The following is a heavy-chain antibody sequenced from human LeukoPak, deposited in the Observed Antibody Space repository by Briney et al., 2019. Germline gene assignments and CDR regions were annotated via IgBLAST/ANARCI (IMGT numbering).Heavy chain of an antibody. J-gene: IGHJ4*02. V-gene: IGHV3-23*01. Sequence: GGSPRLSCAASGFTLTNYAMSWVRQAPGKGLEWVSGITSAGASTYYTDSVKGRFTISRNNSKNTLYLQMNSLRAEDTAVYYCAKDSGANKGYFDYWGQGTLVTVSS. CDR3: AKDSGANKGYFDY. CDR1: GFTLTNYA. D-gene: IGHD1-26*01. CDR2: ITSAGAST.